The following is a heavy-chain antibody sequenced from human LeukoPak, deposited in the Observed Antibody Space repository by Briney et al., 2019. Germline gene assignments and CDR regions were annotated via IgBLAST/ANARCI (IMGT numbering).Heavy chain of an antibody. CDR3: AKGAADYYDSSGYYYFDY. Sequence: GGSLRLSCAASGFTFSSYAMSWVRQAPGKGLEWVSAISGSGGSTYYADSVKGRFTISRDNSKNTLYLQMNSLRAEDTAVYYCAKGAADYYDSSGYYYFDYWGQGTLVTVSP. CDR1: GFTFSSYA. V-gene: IGHV3-23*01. CDR2: ISGSGGST. D-gene: IGHD3-22*01. J-gene: IGHJ4*02.